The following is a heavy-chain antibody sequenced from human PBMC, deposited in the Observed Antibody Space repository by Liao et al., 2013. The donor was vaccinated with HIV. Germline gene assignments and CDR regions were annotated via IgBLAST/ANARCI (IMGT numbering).Heavy chain of an antibody. Sequence: QLQLQESGSGLVKPSQTLSLTCGVSGASISSGDYSWNWIRQAPGKGLEWIGYIYGSGTTHYQLSLRTRVTISVDRSKNVFSLKLSSVTAADTAVYYCARANNVLTGWFFDLWGRGTLVTVSS. CDR2: IYGSGTT. V-gene: IGHV4-30-2*01. CDR3: ARANNVLTGWFFDL. J-gene: IGHJ2*01. D-gene: IGHD1-14*01. CDR1: GASISSGDYS.